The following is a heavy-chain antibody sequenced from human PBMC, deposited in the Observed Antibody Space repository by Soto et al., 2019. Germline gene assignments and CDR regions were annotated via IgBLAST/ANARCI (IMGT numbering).Heavy chain of an antibody. Sequence: GGSLRLSCAASGFTFSDYAMTWVRQAPGKGPEWVSTISVSGGSTYFTDSVKGRFTISRDNSKNTLYLQMNSLRAKDTAVYYCAKGRLSHDYWGQGTLVTVSS. CDR2: ISVSGGST. J-gene: IGHJ4*02. CDR3: AKGRLSHDY. D-gene: IGHD5-12*01. CDR1: GFTFSDYA. V-gene: IGHV3-23*01.